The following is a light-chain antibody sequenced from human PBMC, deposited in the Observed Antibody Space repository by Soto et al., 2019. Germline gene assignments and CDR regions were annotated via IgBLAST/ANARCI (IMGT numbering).Light chain of an antibody. CDR2: DVS. J-gene: IGLJ2*01. V-gene: IGLV2-14*01. CDR1: SSDAGGYTY. CDR3: SSYTSSSTGVV. Sequence: QSALTQPASVSGSPGQSITISCTGTSSDAGGYTYVSWYQQHPGKAPKLMIYDVSNRPSGVSNRFSGSKSGNTASLTISGLQAEDEADYYCSSYTSSSTGVVFGGGTTLTVL.